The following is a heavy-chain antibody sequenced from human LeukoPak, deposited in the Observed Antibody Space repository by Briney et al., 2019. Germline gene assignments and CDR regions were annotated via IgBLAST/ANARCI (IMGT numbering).Heavy chain of an antibody. Sequence: GGSLRLSCAASGFTFSSYWMSWLRQAPGKGLEWVANIKQDGSEKYYVDSVKGRFTISRDNAKNSLYLQMNSLRAEDTAVYYCARDWAYCSGGSCYSNYWGQGTLVTVSA. CDR2: IKQDGSEK. D-gene: IGHD2-15*01. CDR1: GFTFSSYW. CDR3: ARDWAYCSGGSCYSNY. J-gene: IGHJ4*02. V-gene: IGHV3-7*01.